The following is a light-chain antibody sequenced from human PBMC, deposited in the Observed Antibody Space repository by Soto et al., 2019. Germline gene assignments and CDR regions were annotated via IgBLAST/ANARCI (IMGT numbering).Light chain of an antibody. J-gene: IGKJ2*01. V-gene: IGKV3-15*01. CDR2: GAS. Sequence: VMTQSPVTLSVSPGERATLSCRASQSVNINLAWYQQKPGQAPRLLIYGASARPTGIPARFSGSGSGTEFNLTIRSLQSEDFAVYYCHQYNYWPGTFGQGTKLDIK. CDR1: QSVNIN. CDR3: HQYNYWPGT.